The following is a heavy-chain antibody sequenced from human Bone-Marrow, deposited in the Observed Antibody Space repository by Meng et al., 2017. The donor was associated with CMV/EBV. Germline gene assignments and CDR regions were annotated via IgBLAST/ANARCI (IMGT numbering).Heavy chain of an antibody. D-gene: IGHD2-2*01. V-gene: IGHV1-8*01. CDR1: GYTFASYD. Sequence: SVKVSCKASGYTFASYDINWVRQATGQGLEWMGWMNPNSGNTGYAQKFQGRVTMTRNTSISTAYMELSSLRSEDTAVYYCARGQLYCSSTSCSNWFDPWGQGILVTVSS. CDR3: ARGQLYCSSTSCSNWFDP. CDR2: MNPNSGNT. J-gene: IGHJ5*02.